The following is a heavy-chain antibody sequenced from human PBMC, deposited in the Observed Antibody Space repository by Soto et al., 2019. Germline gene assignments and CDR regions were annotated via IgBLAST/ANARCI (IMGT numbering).Heavy chain of an antibody. D-gene: IGHD6-13*01. J-gene: IGHJ6*02. CDR3: ASHPALIGAAGNYYYGMDV. CDR1: GGSISSSSYY. Sequence: SETLSLTCTVSGGSISSSSYYWGWVRQPPGKGLEWIATIYYSGTTFYSPSLKSRVTISVDTSQNHFSLKLTSVSAADTAVYYCASHPALIGAAGNYYYGMDVWGQGTTVTVSS. V-gene: IGHV4-39*02. CDR2: IYYSGTT.